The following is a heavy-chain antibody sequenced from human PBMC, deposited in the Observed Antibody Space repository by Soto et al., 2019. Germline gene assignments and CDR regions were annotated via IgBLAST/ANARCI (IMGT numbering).Heavy chain of an antibody. CDR3: ARDLTVWFGALSDAFDI. D-gene: IGHD3-10*01. CDR1: GFTFSSYG. V-gene: IGHV3-33*01. J-gene: IGHJ3*02. Sequence: QVQLVESGGGVVQPGRSLRLSCAASGFTFSSYGMHWVRQAPGKGLEWVAVIWYDGSNKYYADSVKGRFTISRDNSKNTLYLQMNSLRAEDTAVYYCARDLTVWFGALSDAFDIWGQGTMVTVSS. CDR2: IWYDGSNK.